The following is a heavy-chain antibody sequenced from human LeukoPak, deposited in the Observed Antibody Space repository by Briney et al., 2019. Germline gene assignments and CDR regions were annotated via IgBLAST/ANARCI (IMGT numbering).Heavy chain of an antibody. CDR2: ISGSGGST. CDR3: AKGNRMQWELYWYFDL. Sequence: NGMHWVRQAPGKGLEWVSAISGSGGSTYYTDSVKGRFTISRDNSKNTLYLQMNSLRAEDTAVYYCAKGNRMQWELYWYFDLWGRGTLVTVSS. D-gene: IGHD1-26*01. CDR1: NG. J-gene: IGHJ2*01. V-gene: IGHV3-23*01.